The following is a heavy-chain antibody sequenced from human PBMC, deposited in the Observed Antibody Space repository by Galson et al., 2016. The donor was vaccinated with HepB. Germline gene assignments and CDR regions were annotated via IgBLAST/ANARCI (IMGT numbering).Heavy chain of an antibody. V-gene: IGHV4-39*01. CDR3: ARLGLHVVVVTATGATLFDY. D-gene: IGHD2-21*02. CDR1: GGSISSSNYY. CDR2: IYYSGST. Sequence: SETLSLTCTVSGGSISSSNYYWGWIRQPPGKGLEWIGSIYYSGSTYYNPSLESRVTMSSDTSKNQFSLKLSSVTAADTAVYYCARLGLHVVVVTATGATLFDYWGQGTLVTVSS. J-gene: IGHJ4*02.